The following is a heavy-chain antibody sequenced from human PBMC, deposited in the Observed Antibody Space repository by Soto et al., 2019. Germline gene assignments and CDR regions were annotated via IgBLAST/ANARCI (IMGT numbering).Heavy chain of an antibody. V-gene: IGHV3-23*01. CDR3: ARDRSYYDSSGSYSPPY. CDR2: IGGSAATT. Sequence: GGSLRLSCAASGFTFSSHAMGWLRQAPGTGLEWVSAIGGSAATTHFADSVKGRFTISRDNSKNTLYLQMNSLRAEDTAVYYCARDRSYYDSSGSYSPPYWGQGTLVTSPQ. CDR1: GFTFSSHA. J-gene: IGHJ4*02. D-gene: IGHD3-22*01.